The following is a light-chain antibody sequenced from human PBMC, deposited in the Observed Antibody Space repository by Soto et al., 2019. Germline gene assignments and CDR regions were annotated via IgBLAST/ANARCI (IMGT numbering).Light chain of an antibody. Sequence: EIVLKQSPGTLSLSPGERATLSCRASQSVNNYLAWYQQKPGQAPRLLIFDATNRATGIPARFSGSGSGTDFTLTTTSLEAEDFGVYYCQQRCNWPWLTYGGGTRVEIK. CDR2: DAT. V-gene: IGKV3-11*01. J-gene: IGKJ4*02. CDR3: QQRCNWPWLT. CDR1: QSVNNY.